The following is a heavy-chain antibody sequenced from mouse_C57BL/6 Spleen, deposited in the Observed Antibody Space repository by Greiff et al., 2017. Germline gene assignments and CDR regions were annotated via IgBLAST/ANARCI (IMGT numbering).Heavy chain of an antibody. CDR2: ISGGGGNT. J-gene: IGHJ1*03. D-gene: IGHD1-1*01. V-gene: IGHV5-9*01. CDR3: ARHYCGSSYGWYFDV. Sequence: EVMLVESGGGLVKPGGSLKLSCAASGFTFSSYTMSWVRQTPEKRLEWVATISGGGGNTYYPDSVKGRFTISRDNAKNTLYLQMSSLRSEDTALYYCARHYCGSSYGWYFDVWGTGTTVTVSS. CDR1: GFTFSSYT.